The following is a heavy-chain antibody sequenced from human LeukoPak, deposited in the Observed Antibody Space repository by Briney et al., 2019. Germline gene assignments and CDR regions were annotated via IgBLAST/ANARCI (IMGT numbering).Heavy chain of an antibody. J-gene: IGHJ5*02. D-gene: IGHD3-3*01. CDR3: ARGRIEDLGLRFLEWLSTENWFDP. CDR2: INPNSGGT. V-gene: IGHV1-2*02. Sequence: ASVKLSCKASGYTFTGYYMHWVRQAPGQGLEWMGWINPNSGGTNYAQKFEGRVTMTRDTSISTAYMELSSLRSEDTAVYYCARGRIEDLGLRFLEWLSTENWFDPWGQGTLVTVSS. CDR1: GYTFTGYY.